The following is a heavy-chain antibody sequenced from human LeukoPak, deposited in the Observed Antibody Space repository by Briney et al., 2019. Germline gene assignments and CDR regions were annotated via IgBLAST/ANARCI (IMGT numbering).Heavy chain of an antibody. V-gene: IGHV1-18*01. CDR1: GYTFTSYG. CDR2: ISAYNGNT. D-gene: IGHD4-17*01. Sequence: ASVKVSCKASGYTFTSYGISWVRPAPGQGLEWMGWISAYNGNTNYAQKLQGRVTMTTDTSTSTAYMELRSLRSDDTAVYYCARDLLSPEMTTESAFDYWGQGTLVTVSS. CDR3: ARDLLSPEMTTESAFDY. J-gene: IGHJ4*02.